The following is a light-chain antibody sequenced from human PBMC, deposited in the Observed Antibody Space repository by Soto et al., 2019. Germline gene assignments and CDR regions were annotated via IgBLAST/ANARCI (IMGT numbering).Light chain of an antibody. V-gene: IGKV3-11*01. Sequence: EIVLTQSPGTLSLSPGGSATLSCRASQNVDNYLAWYQQKPGQAPRLLIYDASNRATGIPARFSGSGSGTAFTLTISSLEPEDSAVYYCQQCNFWPRITFGQGTRLEIK. CDR3: QQCNFWPRIT. CDR1: QNVDNY. J-gene: IGKJ5*01. CDR2: DAS.